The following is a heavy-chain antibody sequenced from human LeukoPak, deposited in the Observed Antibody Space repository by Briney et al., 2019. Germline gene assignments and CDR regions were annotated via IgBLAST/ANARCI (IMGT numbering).Heavy chain of an antibody. D-gene: IGHD6-13*01. CDR2: ISYDGSNK. V-gene: IGHV3-30*01. J-gene: IGHJ6*03. CDR1: GFTFSSYA. Sequence: GVSLRLSCAASGFTFSSYAMHWVRQAPGKGLEWVAVISYDGSNKYYADSVKGRFTISRDNSKNTLYLQMNSLRAEDTAVYYCAREGGIAAAGHDYYMDVWGKGTTVTVSS. CDR3: AREGGIAAAGHDYYMDV.